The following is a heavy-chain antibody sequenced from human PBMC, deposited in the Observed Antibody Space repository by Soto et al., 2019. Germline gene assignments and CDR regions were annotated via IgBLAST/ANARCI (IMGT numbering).Heavy chain of an antibody. CDR2: VDWDDDT. V-gene: IGHV2-70*11. CDR3: ARLQAPAGTLDF. J-gene: IGHJ4*02. D-gene: IGHD6-13*01. CDR1: GFSLTTSGMC. Sequence: PTLVNPTQTLTLTCTFSGFSLTTSGMCVSWIRQPPGKALEWLARVDWDDDTYYSTSLKTRLTISKDTSKNQVVLTMTNMDPVDSATYYCARLQAPAGTLDFWGQGTRVTVSS.